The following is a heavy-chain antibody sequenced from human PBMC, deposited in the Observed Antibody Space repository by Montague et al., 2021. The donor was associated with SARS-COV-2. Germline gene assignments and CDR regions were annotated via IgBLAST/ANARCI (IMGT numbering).Heavy chain of an antibody. CDR1: GGSISSSSYY. D-gene: IGHD6-13*01. V-gene: IGHV4-39*01. CDR2: IDYSGST. J-gene: IGHJ5*02. Sequence: SETLSLTCTVSGGSISSSSYYWGWIRQPPGKGLEWIGSIDYSGSTYYXXXLKSRVTISVDTSKNQFSLKLSSVTAADTAVYYCARKEMKYSSIWSTGGNWCDPWGQGTLVTVSS. CDR3: ARKEMKYSSIWSTGGNWCDP.